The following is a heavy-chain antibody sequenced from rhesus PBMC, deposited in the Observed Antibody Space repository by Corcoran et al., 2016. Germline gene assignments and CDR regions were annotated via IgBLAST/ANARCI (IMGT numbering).Heavy chain of an antibody. J-gene: IGHJ4*01. CDR2: FFGGGGNT. CDR1: GGSIRSNY. CDR3: AREGIAAAFDY. Sequence: QVQLQESGPGLVKPSETLSLTCAVSGGSIRSNYWCWLRQPPGKGLEWIGRFFGGGGNTDYNPSLKSRVTISTDTSKNQFSLKLSSVTAADTAVYYCAREGIAAAFDYWGQGVLVTVSS. D-gene: IGHD6-31*01. V-gene: IGHV4-160*01.